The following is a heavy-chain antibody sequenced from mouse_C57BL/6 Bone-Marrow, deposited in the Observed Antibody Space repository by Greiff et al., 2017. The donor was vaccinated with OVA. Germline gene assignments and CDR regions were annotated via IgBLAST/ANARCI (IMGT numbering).Heavy chain of an antibody. CDR2: ISDGGSYT. CDR1: GFTFSSYA. CDR3: ARDYYYGSQYYFDY. V-gene: IGHV5-4*01. D-gene: IGHD1-1*01. Sequence: EVQLVESGGGLVKPGGSLKLSCAASGFTFSSYAMSWVRQTPEKRLEWVATISDGGSYTYYPDNVKGRFTISRDNAKNNLYLQMSHLKSEDTAMYYCARDYYYGSQYYFDYWGQGTTLTVSS. J-gene: IGHJ2*01.